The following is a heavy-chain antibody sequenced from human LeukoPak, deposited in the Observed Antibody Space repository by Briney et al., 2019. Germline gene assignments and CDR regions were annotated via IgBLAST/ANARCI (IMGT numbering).Heavy chain of an antibody. CDR2: INAGNGNT. J-gene: IGHJ4*02. CDR3: ARYESYSDYFDY. Sequence: ASVKVSCKASGYTFTSYAMHWVRQAPGQRLEWMGWINAGNGNTKYSQKFQGRVTITRDTSASTAYMELSSPRSEDTAVYYCARYESYSDYFDYWGQGTLVTVSS. V-gene: IGHV1-3*01. CDR1: GYTFTSYA. D-gene: IGHD4-11*01.